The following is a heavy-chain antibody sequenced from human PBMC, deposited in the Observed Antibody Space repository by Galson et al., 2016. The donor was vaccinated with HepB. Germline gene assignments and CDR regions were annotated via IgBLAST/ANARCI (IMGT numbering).Heavy chain of an antibody. CDR3: ARDDYFRLGY. J-gene: IGHJ4*02. CDR1: GITFRSYT. D-gene: IGHD3-16*01. V-gene: IGHV3-21*01. CDR2: ISGGSSYI. Sequence: SLRLSCAVSGITFRSYTMNWVRQAPGKGLEWVSSISGGSSYIYYADSVKGRFTISRDNAKNSLYLQMNSLRDEDTAEYYCARDDYFRLGYWGQGTLVTVSS.